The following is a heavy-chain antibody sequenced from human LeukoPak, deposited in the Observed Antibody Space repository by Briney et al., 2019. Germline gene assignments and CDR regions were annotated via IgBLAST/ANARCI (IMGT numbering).Heavy chain of an antibody. V-gene: IGHV3-48*03. CDR3: TRGNTTWYFDY. CDR1: GFTFNSYE. D-gene: IGHD1-14*01. Sequence: GGSLRLSCAASGFTFNSYEMNWVRQAPGKGLEWVSFITSSGNTIYYADPVKGRFIISRDNAKNSLDLQMNSLRAEDTAVYYCTRGNTTWYFDYWGQGTLVTVSS. J-gene: IGHJ4*02. CDR2: ITSSGNTI.